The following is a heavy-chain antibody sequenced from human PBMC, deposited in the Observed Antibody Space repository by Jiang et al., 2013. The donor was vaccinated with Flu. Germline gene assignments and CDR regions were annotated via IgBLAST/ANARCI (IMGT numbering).Heavy chain of an antibody. D-gene: IGHD2-15*01. CDR2: INWNSGST. V-gene: IGHV3-20*04. CDR1: GFTFDDYG. J-gene: IGHJ4*02. CDR3: ARVATYCSGGSCSRYFDY. Sequence: AASGFTFDDYGMSWVRQAPGKGLEWVSGINWNSGSTGYADSVKGRFTISRDNAKNSLYLQMNSLRAEDTALYYCARVATYCSGGSCSRYFDYWGQGTLVTVSS.